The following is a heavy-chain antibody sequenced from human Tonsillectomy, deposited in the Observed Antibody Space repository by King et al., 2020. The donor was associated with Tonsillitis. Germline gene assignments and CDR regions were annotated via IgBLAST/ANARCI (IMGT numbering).Heavy chain of an antibody. CDR3: ARNVVGATYFDY. V-gene: IGHV1-46*03. D-gene: IGHD1-26*01. J-gene: IGHJ4*02. Sequence: QLVQSGAEVKKPGASVKVSCKASGYTFTIYFMHWVRQAHGQGLEWTGIINPSGGSTSYAQKFQGRVSMTRDTSTSTVYMELSSLRSEDTAVYYCARNVVGATYFDYWGQGTLVTVSS. CDR1: GYTFTIYF. CDR2: INPSGGST.